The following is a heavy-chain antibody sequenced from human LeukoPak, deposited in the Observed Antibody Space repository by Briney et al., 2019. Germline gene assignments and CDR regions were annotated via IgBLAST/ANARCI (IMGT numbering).Heavy chain of an antibody. CDR1: GYTFTSYA. CDR3: ARGSYGYSGYDWSFDY. D-gene: IGHD5-12*01. J-gene: IGHJ4*02. Sequence: ASVKVSCKASGYTFTSYAMHWVRQAPGQRLEWMGWINAGNGNTKYSQKFQGRVTITRDTSASTAYMELSSLRSEDTAVYYRARGSYGYSGYDWSFDYWGQGTLVTVSS. V-gene: IGHV1-3*01. CDR2: INAGNGNT.